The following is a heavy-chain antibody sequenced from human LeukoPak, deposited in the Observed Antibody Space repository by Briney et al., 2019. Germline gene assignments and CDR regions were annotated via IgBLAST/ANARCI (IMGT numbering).Heavy chain of an antibody. V-gene: IGHV4-31*03. D-gene: IGHD4-17*01. CDR1: GGSISSGGYY. J-gene: IGHJ3*02. Sequence: PSESLSLTCTVSGGSISSGGYYWSWIRQHPGKGLEWIGYIYYSGSTYYNPSLKSRVIISVDTSKNQFSLKLSSVTAADTAVYYCARGSVVYGDYNAFDIWGQGTMVTLSS. CDR2: IYYSGST. CDR3: ARGSVVYGDYNAFDI.